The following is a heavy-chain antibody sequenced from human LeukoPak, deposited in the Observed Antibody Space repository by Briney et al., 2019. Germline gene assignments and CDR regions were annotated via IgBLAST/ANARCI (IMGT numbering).Heavy chain of an antibody. D-gene: IGHD3-22*01. J-gene: IGHJ4*02. Sequence: PSETLSLTCTVSGGSISSYYWSWIRQPPGKGVEWIGYIYYSGSTNYNPSLKSRVTISVDTSKNQFSLKLSSVTAADTAVYYCARSHYDSSGYYYYYWGQGTLVTVSS. CDR2: IYYSGST. V-gene: IGHV4-59*08. CDR3: ARSHYDSSGYYYYY. CDR1: GGSISSYY.